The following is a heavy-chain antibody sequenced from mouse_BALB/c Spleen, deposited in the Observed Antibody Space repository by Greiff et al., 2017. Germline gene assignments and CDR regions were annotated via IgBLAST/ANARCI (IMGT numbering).Heavy chain of an antibody. CDR2: IDPANGNT. CDR1: GFNIKDTY. CDR3: AGQGYFDV. J-gene: IGHJ1*01. Sequence: DVQLVESGAELVKPGASVKLSCTASGFNIKDTYMHWVKQRPEQGLEWIGRIDPANGNTKYDPKFQGKATITADTSSNTAYLQLSSLTSEDTAVYYCAGQGYFDVWGAGTTVTVSS. V-gene: IGHV14-3*02. D-gene: IGHD6-1*01.